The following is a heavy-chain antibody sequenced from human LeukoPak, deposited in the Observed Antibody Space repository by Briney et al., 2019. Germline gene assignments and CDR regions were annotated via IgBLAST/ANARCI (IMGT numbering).Heavy chain of an antibody. D-gene: IGHD6-19*01. V-gene: IGHV3-23*01. Sequence: PGGSLRLSCAASGFTFSSYWMHWVRQAPGKGLVWVSAISGTGGSAYYADSVKGRFTISRDNSKNTLYLQMNSLRAEDTAVYYCAKERVEVAGTNFDYWGQGTLVTVSS. J-gene: IGHJ4*02. CDR1: GFTFSSYW. CDR2: ISGTGGSA. CDR3: AKERVEVAGTNFDY.